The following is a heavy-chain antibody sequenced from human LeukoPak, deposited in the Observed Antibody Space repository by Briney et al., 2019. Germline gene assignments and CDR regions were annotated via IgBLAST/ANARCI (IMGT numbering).Heavy chain of an antibody. CDR3: AKEIDTLGTNAFDI. CDR2: ISGDGGST. D-gene: IGHD2-15*01. V-gene: IGHV3-43*02. CDR1: GFTFDDYA. J-gene: IGHJ3*02. Sequence: PGVSLRLSCAASGFTFDDYAMHWVCQAPGKGLEWVSLISGDGGSTYYADSVRGRFTISRDNSKNSLYLQMDSLRTGDTAFYYCAKEIDTLGTNAFDIWGQGTMVTVSS.